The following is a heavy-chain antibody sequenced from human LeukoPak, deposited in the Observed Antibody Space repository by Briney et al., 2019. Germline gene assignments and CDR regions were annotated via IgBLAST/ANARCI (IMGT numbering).Heavy chain of an antibody. CDR1: GFTFSSYA. J-gene: IGHJ4*02. V-gene: IGHV3-74*01. CDR3: ARGGDSSNWYPGYFDY. Sequence: GGSLRLSCAASGFTFSSYAMSWVRRAPGKGPAWVSRIKSDGSSTRFADSVQGRFTISRDSGKNTLYLQMNSLRAEDTAVYYCARGGDSSNWYPGYFDYWGQGALVIVSS. CDR2: IKSDGSST. D-gene: IGHD6-13*01.